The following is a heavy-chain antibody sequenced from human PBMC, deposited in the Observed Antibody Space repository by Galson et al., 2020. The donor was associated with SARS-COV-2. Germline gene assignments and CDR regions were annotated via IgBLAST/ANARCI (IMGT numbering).Heavy chain of an antibody. D-gene: IGHD3-3*01. Sequence: ASVKVSCKASGYTFTSYGISWVRQAPGQGLEWMGWISAYNGNTNYAQKLQGRVTMTTDTSTSTAYMELRSLRSDDTAVYYCARVGSNYDFWSGYYTSLGYYGMDVWGQGTTVTVSS. CDR2: ISAYNGNT. CDR3: ARVGSNYDFWSGYYTSLGYYGMDV. J-gene: IGHJ6*02. CDR1: GYTFTSYG. V-gene: IGHV1-18*04.